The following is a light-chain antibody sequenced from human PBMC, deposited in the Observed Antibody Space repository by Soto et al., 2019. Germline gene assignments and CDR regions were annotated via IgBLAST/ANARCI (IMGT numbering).Light chain of an antibody. CDR1: QSVSSY. J-gene: IGKJ1*01. V-gene: IGKV3-15*01. CDR2: GVS. Sequence: EIVLTQSPATLSLSPGERATLSCRASQSVSSYLAWYQQKPGQAPRLPIYGVSTRATGIPARFSGSGSGTEFTLTISSLQSEDFAVYYCQQYNNWWTFGQGTKVDIK. CDR3: QQYNNWWT.